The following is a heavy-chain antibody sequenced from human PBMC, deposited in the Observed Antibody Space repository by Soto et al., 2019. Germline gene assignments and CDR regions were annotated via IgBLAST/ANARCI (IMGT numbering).Heavy chain of an antibody. D-gene: IGHD3-3*01. CDR3: ARDHPTYYDFWSGYNFEY. CDR1: GGSISDYY. Sequence: SETLSLTCSVSGGSISDYYWNWIRQPAGKGLEWIGRIWTTGSANYNPSLKSRVTMSADTSKNQFSLKLTSVTAADSAMYYCARDHPTYYDFWSGYNFEYWGQGSLVTVSS. J-gene: IGHJ4*02. V-gene: IGHV4-4*07. CDR2: IWTTGSA.